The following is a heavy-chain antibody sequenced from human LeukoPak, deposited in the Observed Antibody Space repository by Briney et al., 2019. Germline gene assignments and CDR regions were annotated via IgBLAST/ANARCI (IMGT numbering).Heavy chain of an antibody. CDR2: IWYDGSNK. V-gene: IGHV3-33*08. CDR1: GFTSSSYG. D-gene: IGHD3-22*01. Sequence: GRSLRLSCAASGFTSSSYGMHWVRQAPGKGLEWVAVIWYDGSNKYYADSVKGRFTISRDNSKNTLYLQMNSLRAEDTAVYYCASAYYYDNPLPDYWGQGTLVTVSS. CDR3: ASAYYYDNPLPDY. J-gene: IGHJ4*02.